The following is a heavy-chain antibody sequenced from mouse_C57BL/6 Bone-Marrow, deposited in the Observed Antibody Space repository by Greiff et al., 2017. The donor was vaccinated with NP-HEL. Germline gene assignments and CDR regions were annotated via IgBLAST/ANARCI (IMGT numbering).Heavy chain of an antibody. D-gene: IGHD2-3*01. CDR2: IDPSDSYT. V-gene: IGHV1-50*01. J-gene: IGHJ3*01. Sequence: QVQLQQPGAELVKPGASVKLSCKASGYTFTSYWMQWVKQRPGQGLEWIGEIDPSDSYTNYNQQFKGKATLTVDTSSSTAYLQLSRLTSEDSAVYYCARSYDGYWGFAYWGQGTLVTVSA. CDR3: ARSYDGYWGFAY. CDR1: GYTFTSYW.